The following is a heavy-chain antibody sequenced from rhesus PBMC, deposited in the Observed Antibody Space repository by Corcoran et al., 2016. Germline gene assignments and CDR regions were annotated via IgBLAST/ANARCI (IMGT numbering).Heavy chain of an antibody. J-gene: IGHJ6*01. CDR2: FSYTGVST. V-gene: IGHV3S5*01. D-gene: IGHD3-28*01. CDR3: AKDGQGGGYYDSGYYYGLDS. Sequence: EVQLVETGGGLVQPGGSLRLSCAASGFTFSRHGMSWVRQAPGKGVEWVCGFSYTGVSTSYADSVKGRFTISRDNSKNTLSLQMNSLRAEDTAVYYCAKDGQGGGYYDSGYYYGLDSWGQGVVVTVSS. CDR1: GFTFSRHG.